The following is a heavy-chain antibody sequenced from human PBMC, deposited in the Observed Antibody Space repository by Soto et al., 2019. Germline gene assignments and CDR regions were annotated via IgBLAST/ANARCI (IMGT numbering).Heavy chain of an antibody. D-gene: IGHD6-13*01. V-gene: IGHV4-4*07. CDR2: IYTSGST. CDR1: GDSISSYY. J-gene: IGHJ4*02. Sequence: SETLSLTCTVSGDSISSYYWSWIRQPAGKGLEWIGRIYTSGSTNYNPSLKSRVTMSVDTSKNQFSLKLSSVTAADTAVYYCARDRAAAGSYAPFDYWGQGTLVTVSS. CDR3: ARDRAAAGSYAPFDY.